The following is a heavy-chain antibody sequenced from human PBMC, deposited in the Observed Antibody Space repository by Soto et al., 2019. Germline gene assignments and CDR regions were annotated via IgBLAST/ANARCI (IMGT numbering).Heavy chain of an antibody. Sequence: SETLCITCIFSGGSISSYYWGWIRQPAGKGLEWIGRIYTSGSTNYNPSLKSRVTMSVDTSKNQFSLKLSSVTAADTAVYYCARDRSTSSDNWFDPWGQGTLVTVSS. CDR2: IYTSGST. J-gene: IGHJ5*02. V-gene: IGHV4-4*07. D-gene: IGHD2-2*01. CDR3: ARDRSTSSDNWFDP. CDR1: GGSISSYY.